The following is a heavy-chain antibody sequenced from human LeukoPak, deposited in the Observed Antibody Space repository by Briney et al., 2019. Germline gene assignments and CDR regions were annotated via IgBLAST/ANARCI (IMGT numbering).Heavy chain of an antibody. J-gene: IGHJ5*02. CDR3: ARATMVRGGPPNNWFDP. CDR1: GGTFSSYA. V-gene: IGHV1-69*04. D-gene: IGHD3-10*01. Sequence: ASVKVSCKASGGTFSSYAISWVRQAPGQGLEWMGRIIPILGIANYAQKFQGRVTITADRSTSTAYMELSSLRSEDTAVYYCARATMVRGGPPNNWFDPWGQGTLVTVSS. CDR2: IIPILGIA.